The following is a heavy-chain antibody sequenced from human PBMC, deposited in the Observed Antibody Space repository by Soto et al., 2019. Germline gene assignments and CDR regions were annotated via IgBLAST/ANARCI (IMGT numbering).Heavy chain of an antibody. J-gene: IGHJ4*02. CDR2: IVGGSGST. CDR3: AADWSNRPFDF. D-gene: IGHD3-3*01. V-gene: IGHV1-58*01. CDR1: GFTLTSAD. Sequence: SVKVSCKASGFTLTSADVQWVRQTRGQRLEWIGWIVGGSGSTNYAQQFQGRLAITRDMSTSTVYMELSSLRSEDTAVYYCAADWSNRPFDFWGQGTLVTVS.